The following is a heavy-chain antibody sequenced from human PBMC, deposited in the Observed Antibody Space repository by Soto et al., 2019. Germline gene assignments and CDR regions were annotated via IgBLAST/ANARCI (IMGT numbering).Heavy chain of an antibody. V-gene: IGHV3-23*01. J-gene: IGHJ4*02. CDR1: GFTFSSSA. CDR3: AKRLYCSSTRCYGFNY. CDR2: ISSSGDDT. Sequence: GGSLRLSCAASGFTFSSSAMSWVRQAPGMGLEWVSAISSSGDDTYYADSVKGRFTISKDNSKNTLYLEKNSLRAEDRAIYYCAKRLYCSSTRCYGFNYWGKGTLVTVSS. D-gene: IGHD2-2*01.